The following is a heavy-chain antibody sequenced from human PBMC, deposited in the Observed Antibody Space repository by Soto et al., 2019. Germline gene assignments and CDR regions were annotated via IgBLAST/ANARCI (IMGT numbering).Heavy chain of an antibody. D-gene: IGHD3-22*01. Sequence: GGSLRLSCTASGFTFGDYAMSWFRQAPGKGLEWVGFIRSKAYGGTTEYAASVKGRFTISRDDSKSIAYLQMNSLKTEDTAVYYCTRDRFSSGINDAFDIWGQGTMVTVSS. CDR3: TRDRFSSGINDAFDI. J-gene: IGHJ3*02. V-gene: IGHV3-49*03. CDR1: GFTFGDYA. CDR2: IRSKAYGGTT.